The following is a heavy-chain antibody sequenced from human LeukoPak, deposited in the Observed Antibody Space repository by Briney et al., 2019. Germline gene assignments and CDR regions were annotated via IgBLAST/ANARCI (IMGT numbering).Heavy chain of an antibody. CDR3: AREGPRGNSQFDY. J-gene: IGHJ4*02. Sequence: GGSLRLSCAASGFTFSSYGMHWVSQAPGKGLEWVALIWYDGSNKYYADSVKGRLTISRDNSKNTLYLQMNSLRAEDTAVYYCAREGPRGNSQFDYWGQGTLVTVSS. D-gene: IGHD2/OR15-2a*01. CDR2: IWYDGSNK. CDR1: GFTFSSYG. V-gene: IGHV3-33*01.